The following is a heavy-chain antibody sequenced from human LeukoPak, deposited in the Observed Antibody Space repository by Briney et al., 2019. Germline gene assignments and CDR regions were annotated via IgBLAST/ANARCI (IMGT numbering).Heavy chain of an antibody. CDR2: IIPILGIA. V-gene: IGHV1-69*04. J-gene: IGHJ3*02. CDR3: AREPSTYIVVVSAFDI. CDR1: GGTFSSYA. Sequence: GASVKVSCKASGGTFSSYAISWVRQAPGQGLEWMGRIIPILGIANYAQKFQGRVTITADKSTSTAYMELSSLRSEDTAVYYCAREPSTYIVVVSAFDIWGQGTMVTVSS. D-gene: IGHD3-22*01.